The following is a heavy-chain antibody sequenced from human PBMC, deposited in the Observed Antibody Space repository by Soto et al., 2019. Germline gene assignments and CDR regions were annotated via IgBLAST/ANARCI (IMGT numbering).Heavy chain of an antibody. Sequence: PGGSLRLSCAVSGFSLSNYAMSWVRQAPGKGLEWVSGISDIGGNTYYADSVKGRFTISVKGRFTISRDNSKNTLYLQMNSLRAEDTAVYYCARAPSTVTTPYYFDYWGQGTLVTVSS. CDR1: GFSLSNYA. J-gene: IGHJ4*02. V-gene: IGHV3-23*01. CDR2: ISDIGGNT. D-gene: IGHD4-17*01. CDR3: ARAPSTVTTPYYFDY.